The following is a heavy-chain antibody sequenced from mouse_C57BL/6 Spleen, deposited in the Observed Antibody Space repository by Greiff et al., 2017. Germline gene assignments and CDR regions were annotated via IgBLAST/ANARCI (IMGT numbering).Heavy chain of an antibody. CDR3: ARPYYSNAAFAY. D-gene: IGHD2-5*01. J-gene: IGHJ3*01. CDR2: INPDSSTI. CDR1: GIDFSRYW. Sequence: DVQLQESGGGLVQPGGSLKLSCAASGIDFSRYWMSWVRRAPGIGLEWIGEINPDSSTINYAPSLKDKFIISRDNAKNTLYLQMRKVRSEDTALYYCARPYYSNAAFAYWGQGTLVTVSA. V-gene: IGHV4-1*01.